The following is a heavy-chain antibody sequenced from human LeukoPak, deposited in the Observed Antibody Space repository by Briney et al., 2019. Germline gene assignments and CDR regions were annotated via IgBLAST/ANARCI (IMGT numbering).Heavy chain of an antibody. CDR1: GYTFTSYA. D-gene: IGHD3-22*01. CDR2: INAGNGNT. Sequence: ASVKVSCKASGYTFTSYALHWVRQAPGQRLEWMGWINAGNGNTKYSQKFQGRVTITRDTSASTAYMELSSLRSEDTAVYHCARDWNYYDSSGYGLPYYYYYYGMDVWGQGTTVTVSS. J-gene: IGHJ6*02. CDR3: ARDWNYYDSSGYGLPYYYYYYGMDV. V-gene: IGHV1-3*01.